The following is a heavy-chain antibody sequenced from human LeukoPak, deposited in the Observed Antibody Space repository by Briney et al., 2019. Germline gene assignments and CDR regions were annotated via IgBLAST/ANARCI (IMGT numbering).Heavy chain of an antibody. CDR3: ARDTTLYYDGSGFDAFDI. V-gene: IGHV3-20*04. CDR2: INWNGGST. Sequence: GGSLRLSCAASGFTFDDYGMIWVRQAPGKGLEWVSAINWNGGSTGYADSVEGRFTISRDNAKNSLYLQMNSLRAEDTALYYCARDTTLYYDGSGFDAFDIWGQGTMVTVSS. J-gene: IGHJ3*02. CDR1: GFTFDDYG. D-gene: IGHD3-22*01.